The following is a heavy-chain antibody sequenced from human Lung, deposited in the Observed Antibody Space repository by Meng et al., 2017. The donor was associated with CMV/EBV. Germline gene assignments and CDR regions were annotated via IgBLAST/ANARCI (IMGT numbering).Heavy chain of an antibody. J-gene: IGHJ4*02. V-gene: IGHV1-18*01. CDR1: GYTFGSYG. D-gene: IGHD2-15*01. CDR2: FVNYVDT. Sequence: QLHLLRAGPEVKKPGASVRFSCKASGYTFGSYGICWVRQAPGQGLEWMGWFVNYVDTYPAPKFQGRVTMTTDTHTNTAFMELRSLTSDDTAVYYCASGTPGRSYCDYWGQGTLVTVSS. CDR3: ASGTPGRSYCDY.